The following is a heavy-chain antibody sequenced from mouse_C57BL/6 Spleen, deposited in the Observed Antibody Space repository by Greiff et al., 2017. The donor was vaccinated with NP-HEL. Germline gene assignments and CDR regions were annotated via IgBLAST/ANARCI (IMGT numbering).Heavy chain of an antibody. J-gene: IGHJ4*01. V-gene: IGHV1-22*01. D-gene: IGHD2-2*01. CDR1: GYTFTDYN. CDR3: ASYAYDGYYAMDY. CDR2: INPNNGGT. Sequence: EVQLQQSGPELVKPGASVKMSCKASGYTFTDYNMHWVKQSHGKSLEWIGYINPNNGGTSYNQKFKGKATLTVNKSSSTAYMELRSLASEDSAVYYCASYAYDGYYAMDYWGQGTSVTVSS.